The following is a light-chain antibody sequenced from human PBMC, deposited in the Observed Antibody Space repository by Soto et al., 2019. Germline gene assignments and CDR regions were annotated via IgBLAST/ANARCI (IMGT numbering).Light chain of an antibody. J-gene: IGKJ1*01. CDR2: TAS. V-gene: IGKV1-39*01. CDR3: QQSYSAQVT. Sequence: DIQMTQSPSSLSASVGDRVTITCRASQYISKYLNWYQQKSGKAPKLLISTASNLQSGVPSSFNGSGFDKFLTLAISSLQPEDFETYYCQQSYSAQVTVGQGTKVHIK. CDR1: QYISKY.